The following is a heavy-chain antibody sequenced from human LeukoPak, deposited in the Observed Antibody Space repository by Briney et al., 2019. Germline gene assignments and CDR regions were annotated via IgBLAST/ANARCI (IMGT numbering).Heavy chain of an antibody. Sequence: ASVKVSCKASGYTFTSYYMHWVRQAPGQGLEWMGIINSSGGSTRYAQKFQGRVTMTRDMSTSTVYMELSSLRSEDTAVYYCARGAYYDSSGYFWCFFNYWGQGTLVTVSS. CDR3: ARGAYYDSSGYFWCFFNY. CDR1: GYTFTSYY. CDR2: INSSGGST. J-gene: IGHJ4*02. V-gene: IGHV1-46*01. D-gene: IGHD3-22*01.